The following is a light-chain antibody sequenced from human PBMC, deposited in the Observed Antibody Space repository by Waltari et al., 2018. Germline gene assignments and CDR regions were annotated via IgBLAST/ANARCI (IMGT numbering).Light chain of an antibody. J-gene: IGLJ3*02. CDR1: SSDVGANNF. CDR3: CSCVGRNIYWV. V-gene: IGLV2-11*01. Sequence: QSALTQPRSVSGSPGQSVTISCTGTSSDVGANNFVSWYQHHPDQAHKLIIYDINKKPSGVPDRFSGSKSGNTASLTISGLQAEDEADYYCCSCVGRNIYWVFGGGTKLTVL. CDR2: DIN.